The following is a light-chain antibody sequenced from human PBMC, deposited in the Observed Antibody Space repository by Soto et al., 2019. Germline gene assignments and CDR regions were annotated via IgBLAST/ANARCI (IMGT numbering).Light chain of an antibody. CDR1: QSVANN. CDR2: GAS. V-gene: IGKV3-15*01. J-gene: IGKJ1*01. Sequence: EIVMTQSPATLSVSPGDTATLSCRAGQSVANNLAWYQQKPGQAPRVLIYGASTRATGIASRFSGSGSATEFTLTISSLLSEDFAVYFCQQYHNWPTFGQGTKVDIK. CDR3: QQYHNWPT.